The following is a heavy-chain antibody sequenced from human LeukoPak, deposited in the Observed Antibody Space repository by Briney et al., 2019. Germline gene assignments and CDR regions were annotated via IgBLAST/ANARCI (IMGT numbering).Heavy chain of an antibody. CDR1: GGSISSGSYY. Sequence: PSQTLSLTCTVSGGSISSGSYYWSWIRQPPGKGLEWIGEINHSGSTNYNPSLKSRVTISVDTSKNQFSLKLSSVTAADTAVYYCAREFPYYYDSSGFNWFDPWGQGTLVTVSS. CDR3: AREFPYYYDSSGFNWFDP. J-gene: IGHJ5*02. CDR2: INHSGST. V-gene: IGHV4-39*07. D-gene: IGHD3-22*01.